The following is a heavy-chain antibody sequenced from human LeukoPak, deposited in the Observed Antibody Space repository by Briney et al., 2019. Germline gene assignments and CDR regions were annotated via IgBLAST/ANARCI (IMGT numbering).Heavy chain of an antibody. V-gene: IGHV3-15*01. D-gene: IGHD5-12*01. CDR1: GFTFSNAW. CDR2: IKSKTDGGTT. J-gene: IGHJ4*02. Sequence: GGSLRLSCAASGFTFSNAWMSWVRQAPGKGLEWVGRIKSKTDGGTTDYAAPVKGRFTISRDDSKNTLYLQMNSLKTEDTAVYYCARPGENRGYSGYDNGDYWGQGTLVTVSS. CDR3: ARPGENRGYSGYDNGDY.